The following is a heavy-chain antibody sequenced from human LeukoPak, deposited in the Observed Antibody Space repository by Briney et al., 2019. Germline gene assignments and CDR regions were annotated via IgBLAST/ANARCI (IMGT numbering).Heavy chain of an antibody. CDR2: TIPIFGTA. J-gene: IGHJ4*02. V-gene: IGHV1-69*13. CDR3: ARAGYYYDSSGYYFDY. CDR1: GGTFSSYA. D-gene: IGHD3-22*01. Sequence: ASVKVSCKASGGTFSSYAISWVRQAPGQGLEWMGGTIPIFGTANYAQKFQGRVTITADESTSTAYMELSSLRSEDTAVYYCARAGYYYDSSGYYFDYWGQGTLVTVSS.